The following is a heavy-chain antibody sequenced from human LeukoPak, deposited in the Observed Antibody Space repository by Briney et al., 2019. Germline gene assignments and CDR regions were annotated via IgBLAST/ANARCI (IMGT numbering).Heavy chain of an antibody. Sequence: SETLSLTCTVSGGSISSYYWSWIRQPPGKGLEWIGYIYYSGSPNYNPSLKSRVTMSVDTSKNQLSLKLYSVTAADTAVYYCARSGAFDVWGQGTMVAVS. CDR2: IYYSGSP. J-gene: IGHJ3*01. V-gene: IGHV4-59*12. CDR3: ARSGAFDV. D-gene: IGHD3-10*01. CDR1: GGSISSYY.